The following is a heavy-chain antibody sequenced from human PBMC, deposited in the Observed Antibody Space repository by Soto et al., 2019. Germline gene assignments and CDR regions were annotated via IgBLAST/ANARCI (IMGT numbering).Heavy chain of an antibody. V-gene: IGHV1-46*03. CDR2: INPSGGST. J-gene: IGHJ6*02. CDR3: ARDGGGYISSWYLGNYYYYGMDV. CDR1: GYTFTSYY. D-gene: IGHD6-13*01. Sequence: ASVKVSCKASGYTFTSYYMHWVRQAPGQGLEWMGIINPSGGSTSYAQKFQGRVTMTRDTSTSTVYMELSSLRSEDTAVYYCARDGGGYISSWYLGNYYYYGMDVWGQGPTVTVSS.